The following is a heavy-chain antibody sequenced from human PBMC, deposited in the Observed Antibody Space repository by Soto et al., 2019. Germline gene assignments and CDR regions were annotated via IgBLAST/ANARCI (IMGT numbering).Heavy chain of an antibody. CDR3: ARDRSPPYGSGWYRMDAFDI. Sequence: SVKVSCKASGGTFSSYAISWVRQAPGQGLEWMGGIIPIFGTANYAQKFQGRVTITADESTSTAYMELSSLRSEDTAVYYCARDRSPPYGSGWYRMDAFDIWGQGTMVTVSS. D-gene: IGHD6-19*01. J-gene: IGHJ3*02. CDR2: IIPIFGTA. V-gene: IGHV1-69*13. CDR1: GGTFSSYA.